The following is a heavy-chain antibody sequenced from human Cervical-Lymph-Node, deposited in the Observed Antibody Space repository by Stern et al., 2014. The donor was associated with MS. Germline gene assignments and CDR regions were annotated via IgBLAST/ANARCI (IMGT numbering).Heavy chain of an antibody. D-gene: IGHD6-13*01. Sequence: DQLVESGAEVKKPGASVKVSCEASGYTFNDYYLHWVRQAPGQGLEWMGWIHPKSGDTKYVQNFQGRVTMTRDTSTSTVFMELSRLTSDDTAVYYCARGGYSSSYYRFDPWGQGTLVIVSS. J-gene: IGHJ5*02. CDR2: IHPKSGDT. V-gene: IGHV1-2*02. CDR1: GYTFNDYY. CDR3: ARGGYSSSYYRFDP.